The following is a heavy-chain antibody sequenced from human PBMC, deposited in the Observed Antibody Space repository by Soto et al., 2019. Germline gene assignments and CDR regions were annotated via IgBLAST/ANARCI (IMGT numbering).Heavy chain of an antibody. V-gene: IGHV4-4*02. Sequence: SATLSLTCAVSGGSISSSNWWSWVRQPPGKGLEWIGEIYHSGSTNYNPSLKSRVTISVDKSKNQFSLKLSSVTAADTAVYYCARDLGKTQLDYYYGMDVWGQGTTVTVSS. D-gene: IGHD6-13*01. CDR3: ARDLGKTQLDYYYGMDV. J-gene: IGHJ6*02. CDR2: IYHSGST. CDR1: GGSISSSNW.